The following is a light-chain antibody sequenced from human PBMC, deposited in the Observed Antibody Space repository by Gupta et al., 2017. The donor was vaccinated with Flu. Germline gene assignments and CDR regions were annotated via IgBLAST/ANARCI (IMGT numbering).Light chain of an antibody. CDR3: PVWDSFTASG. CDR1: NSGSKG. V-gene: IGLV3-9*01. Sequence: LGKTAKMTCGGNNSGSKGVHWYQQKPGQAPGLGMYRNNNRPAAIPERFSGSKAENKGALTISGAQGGDEADDDCPVWDSFTASGFGGGTKLT. J-gene: IGLJ3*02. CDR2: RNN.